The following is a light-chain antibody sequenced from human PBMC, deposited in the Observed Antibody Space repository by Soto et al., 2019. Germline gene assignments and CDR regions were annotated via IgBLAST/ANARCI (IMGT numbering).Light chain of an antibody. CDR2: WAS. CDR3: QQYYSPWT. Sequence: DIVMTQSPDSLAVSLGERATINCKSSQSVLYSSNNKNYLAWYQQKPGQPPKLLIYWASTRESGVPDRFSGSWSGTDFTLTISSLQAEDVAVYYCQQYYSPWTFGQGTKVDLK. J-gene: IGKJ1*01. CDR1: QSVLYSSNNKNY. V-gene: IGKV4-1*01.